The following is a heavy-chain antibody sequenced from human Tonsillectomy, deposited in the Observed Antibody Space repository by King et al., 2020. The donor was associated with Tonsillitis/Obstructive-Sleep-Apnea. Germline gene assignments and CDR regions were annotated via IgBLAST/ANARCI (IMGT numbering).Heavy chain of an antibody. Sequence: VQLVESGGGLVQPGGSLRLSCAASGFTFSSYEMNWVRQAPGKGLEWVSYISSSGSTIYYADSVKGRFTISRDNAKNSLYLQMNSLRAEDTAVYYCARDTPSVGAVAGFDVDYWGQGTLVTVSS. CDR3: ARDTPSVGAVAGFDVDY. CDR1: GFTFSSYE. D-gene: IGHD6-19*01. J-gene: IGHJ4*02. CDR2: ISSSGSTI. V-gene: IGHV3-48*03.